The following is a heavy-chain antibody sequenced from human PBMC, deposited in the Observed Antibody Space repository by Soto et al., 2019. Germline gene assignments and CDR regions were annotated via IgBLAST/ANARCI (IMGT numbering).Heavy chain of an antibody. CDR1: GFTFSSYS. CDR3: ARDLLRYFDWLLEEDY. D-gene: IGHD3-9*01. Sequence: EVQLVESAGGLVKPGGSLRLSCAASGFTFSSYSMNWVRQAPGKGLEWVSSISSSSSYIYYADSVKGRFTISRDNAKNSLYLQMNSLRAEDTAVYYCARDLLRYFDWLLEEDYWGQGTLVTVSS. CDR2: ISSSSSYI. V-gene: IGHV3-21*01. J-gene: IGHJ4*02.